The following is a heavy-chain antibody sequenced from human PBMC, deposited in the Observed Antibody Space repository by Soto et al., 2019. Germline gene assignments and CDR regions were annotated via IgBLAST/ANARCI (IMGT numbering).Heavy chain of an antibody. CDR1: GFTFGDYA. V-gene: IGHV3-49*03. Sequence: GVSLRLSCTASGFTFGDYAMSWFRQAPGKGLEWVGFIGSKAYGGTTEYAASVKGRFTISRDDSKSIAYLQMNSLKTEDTAVYYCTPDCSSTSCSWFDPWGQGTLVTVSS. CDR3: TPDCSSTSCSWFDP. J-gene: IGHJ5*02. CDR2: IGSKAYGGTT. D-gene: IGHD2-2*01.